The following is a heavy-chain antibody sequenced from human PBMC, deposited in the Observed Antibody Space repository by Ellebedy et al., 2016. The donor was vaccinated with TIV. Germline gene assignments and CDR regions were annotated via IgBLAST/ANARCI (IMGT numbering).Heavy chain of an antibody. V-gene: IGHV3-21*06. CDR2: VSRGRET. J-gene: IGHJ4*02. CDR3: TRDGSEWSRDY. Sequence: GGSLRLXCAASGFTFSIFGMTWVRQRPGKGLEWVATVSRGRETYYADPLKGRFTISRDNAMNLVYLQMNSLSVEDTAVYYCTRDGSEWSRDYWGQGTLVTVSS. D-gene: IGHD3-3*01. CDR1: GFTFSIFG.